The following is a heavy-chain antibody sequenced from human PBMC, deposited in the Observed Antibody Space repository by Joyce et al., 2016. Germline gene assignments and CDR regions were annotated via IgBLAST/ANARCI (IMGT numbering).Heavy chain of an antibody. J-gene: IGHJ4*02. Sequence: QVQLVESGGGVVQPGRSLRLSCAVSGFIFNSYVMYWVRQAPGKGLEWVAGTSYDGTNDYDADSVKGRFTISRDNSKNTLYLHMNSLKTEDTAVYYCTRGGAFRVRQLLGPAAYWGQGTLVTVSS. CDR3: TRGGAFRVRQLLGPAAY. V-gene: IGHV3-30-3*01. CDR1: GFIFNSYV. CDR2: TSYDGTND. D-gene: IGHD6-13*01.